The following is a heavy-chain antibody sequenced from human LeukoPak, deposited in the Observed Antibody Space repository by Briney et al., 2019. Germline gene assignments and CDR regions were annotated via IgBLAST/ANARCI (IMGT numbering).Heavy chain of an antibody. J-gene: IGHJ3*02. CDR3: ARSALYYYGSTNAFDI. CDR2: ISWNSGPI. D-gene: IGHD3-10*01. V-gene: IGHV3-9*01. Sequence: TGGSLRLSCAASGFTFDDCAMHWVRQTPGKGLEWVSSISWNSGPIAYADFVKGRFTISRENAKNSLYLQMNSLRAGDTAVYYCARSALYYYGSTNAFDIWGQGTMVTVSS. CDR1: GFTFDDCA.